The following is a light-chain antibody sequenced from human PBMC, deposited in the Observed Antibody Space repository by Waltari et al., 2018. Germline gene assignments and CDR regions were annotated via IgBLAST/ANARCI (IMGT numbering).Light chain of an antibody. CDR3: CSYAGSSSWV. CDR2: EAS. V-gene: IGLV2-23*01. J-gene: IGLJ3*02. Sequence: QSALTQPASVSASPGQSLTISCTGTSSDLGRFDLVSWFQQHPGEAPRLIIYEASKRPSGVSNRFSGSKSGTTASLTISGLQAEDEADYYCCSYAGSSSWVFGGGTKLTVL. CDR1: SSDLGRFDL.